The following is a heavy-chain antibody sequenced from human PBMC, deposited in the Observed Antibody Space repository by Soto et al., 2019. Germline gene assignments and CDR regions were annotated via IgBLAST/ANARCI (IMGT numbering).Heavy chain of an antibody. D-gene: IGHD1-26*01. J-gene: IGHJ3*02. CDR1: GFTFSSYW. Sequence: GGSLRLSCAASGFTFSSYWMSWVRQAPGKGLEWVANIKQDGSEKYYVDSVKGRFTISRDNAKNSLYLQMNSLRAEDTAVYYCARDSRGSDYPDDAFDIWGQGTMVTVSS. CDR3: ARDSRGSDYPDDAFDI. CDR2: IKQDGSEK. V-gene: IGHV3-7*01.